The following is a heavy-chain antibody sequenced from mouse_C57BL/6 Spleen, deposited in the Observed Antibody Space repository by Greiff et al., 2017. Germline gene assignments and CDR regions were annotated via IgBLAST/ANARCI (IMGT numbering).Heavy chain of an antibody. CDR2: IWSGGST. J-gene: IGHJ4*01. CDR1: GFSLTSYG. CDR3: AKEGSDNAMDY. Sequence: QVQLKESGPGLVQPSQSLSITCPVSGFSLTSYGVHWVRQPPGKGLEWLGVIWSGGSTDYTAAFISRLSISKNNSKSQVFFKMNTLQDDDTAIYYCAKEGSDNAMDYWGQGTSLTVSS. V-gene: IGHV2-4*01.